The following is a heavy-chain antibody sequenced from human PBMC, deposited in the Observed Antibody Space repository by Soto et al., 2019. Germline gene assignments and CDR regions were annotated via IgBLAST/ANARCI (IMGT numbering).Heavy chain of an antibody. Sequence: GGSLRLSCAASGFTFSSYWMHWVRQAPGKGLVWVSRINSDGSSTSYADSVKGRFTISRDNAKNTLYLQMNSLRAEDTAVYYCAGGYCSSTSCYRTYYYYYYMDVWGKGTTVTVSS. CDR1: GFTFSSYW. V-gene: IGHV3-74*01. CDR2: INSDGSST. CDR3: AGGYCSSTSCYRTYYYYYYMDV. J-gene: IGHJ6*03. D-gene: IGHD2-2*01.